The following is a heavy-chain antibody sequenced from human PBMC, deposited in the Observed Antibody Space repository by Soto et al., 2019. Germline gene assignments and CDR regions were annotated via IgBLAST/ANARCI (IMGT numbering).Heavy chain of an antibody. Sequence: GASVKVSCKASGYTFTSYGITWVRQAPGQGLEWMGWTSTYNGNTNYAQKLQGRVTMTTDTSTSTAYMELRSLRSDDSAVYYCARLLYDYSDDAFDIWGQGTMVTVSS. J-gene: IGHJ3*02. V-gene: IGHV1-18*01. CDR3: ARLLYDYSDDAFDI. D-gene: IGHD4-4*01. CDR2: TSTYNGNT. CDR1: GYTFTSYG.